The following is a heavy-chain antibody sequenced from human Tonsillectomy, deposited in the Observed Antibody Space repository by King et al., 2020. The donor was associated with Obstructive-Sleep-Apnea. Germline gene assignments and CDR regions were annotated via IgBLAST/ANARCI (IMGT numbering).Heavy chain of an antibody. J-gene: IGHJ6*02. CDR1: GFTFSDVW. V-gene: IGHV3-15*01. CDR3: TTAGDTGYHVYYGLDV. Sequence: VQLVESGGGFVKPGGSLRLSCAASGFTFSDVWMTWVRQAPGKGLESVCRIKSNADGGTTHYTAPVKGRFSISRDDSKNMLFLQMHSLKTEDTAVYYCTTAGDTGYHVYYGLDVWGQGTTVTVSS. D-gene: IGHD5-12*01. CDR2: IKSNADGGTT.